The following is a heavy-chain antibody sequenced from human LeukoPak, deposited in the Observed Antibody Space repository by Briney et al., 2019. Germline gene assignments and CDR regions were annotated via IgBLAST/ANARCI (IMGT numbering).Heavy chain of an antibody. J-gene: IGHJ4*02. D-gene: IGHD4/OR15-4a*01. V-gene: IGHV3-9*01. CDR2: ISWNSGSR. Sequence: HPGGSLRLSCAASVFTFDDYAMHWVRQAPGKGLEWVSGISWNSGSRGYADSVKGRFTISRDNAKNSLYLKMNSLRAEDTALYSCAKDLQSNYLAQYYFDYWGQGTLVTVSS. CDR1: VFTFDDYA. CDR3: AKDLQSNYLAQYYFDY.